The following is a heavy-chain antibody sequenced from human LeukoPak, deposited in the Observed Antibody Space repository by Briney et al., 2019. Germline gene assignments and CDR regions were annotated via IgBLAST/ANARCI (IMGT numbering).Heavy chain of an antibody. CDR3: ARQGTTGTRTDAFDI. V-gene: IGHV3-21*01. D-gene: IGHD1-1*01. CDR1: GFTFSNYW. Sequence: GGSLRLSCAASGFTFSNYWMHWVRQAPGKGLEWVSSISSSSSYIYYADSVKGRFTISRDNAKNSLYLQMNSLRAEDTAVYYCARQGTTGTRTDAFDIWGQGTMVTVSS. CDR2: ISSSSSYI. J-gene: IGHJ3*02.